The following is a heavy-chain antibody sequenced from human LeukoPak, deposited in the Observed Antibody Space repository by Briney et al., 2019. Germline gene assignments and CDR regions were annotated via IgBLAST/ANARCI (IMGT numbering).Heavy chain of an antibody. V-gene: IGHV4-4*02. J-gene: IGHJ4*02. CDR2: IHHSGRT. Sequence: SGTLSLTCAVSGGSISSSDWCSWVRQPPGKGLEWIGEIHHSGRTNYNPSLKSRVIISVDKSKNQFSLKLSSVTAADTAVYYCARNKLAYWGQGTLVTVSS. CDR1: GGSISSSDW. CDR3: ARNKLAY. D-gene: IGHD3-10*01.